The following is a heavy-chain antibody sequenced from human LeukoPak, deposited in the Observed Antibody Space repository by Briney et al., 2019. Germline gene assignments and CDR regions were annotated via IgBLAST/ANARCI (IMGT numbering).Heavy chain of an antibody. V-gene: IGHV4-34*01. CDR1: GGSLSPYY. CDR3: ARSTGYYPGSRKLFGY. Sequence: PSETLSLTCAVDGGSLSPYYWSWICQPPGKGLEWIGEISPSGTTNYNPSLKSRVTMSLETSKNQFSLELSSVTAADAAVYYCARSTGYYPGSRKLFGYWGQGTLVTVSS. J-gene: IGHJ4*02. CDR2: ISPSGTT. D-gene: IGHD3-10*01.